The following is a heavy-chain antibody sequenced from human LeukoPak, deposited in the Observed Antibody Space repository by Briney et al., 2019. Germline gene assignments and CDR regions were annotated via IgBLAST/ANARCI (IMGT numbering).Heavy chain of an antibody. CDR2: ISDSGSST. J-gene: IGHJ4*02. V-gene: IGHV3-23*01. Sequence: GGSLRLSCTASGFTFGDYAMSWVRQAPGKGLEWVSTISDSGSSTYYTDSVKGRFTFSRDNSKNTLHLQMNSLRAEDTAVYYCTKDHGFYSSGWHPLFDHWGQGTLVTVTP. D-gene: IGHD6-19*01. CDR1: GFTFGDYA. CDR3: TKDHGFYSSGWHPLFDH.